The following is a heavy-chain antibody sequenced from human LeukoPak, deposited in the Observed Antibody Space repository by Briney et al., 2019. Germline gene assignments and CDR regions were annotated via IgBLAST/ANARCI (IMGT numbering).Heavy chain of an antibody. J-gene: IGHJ4*02. CDR2: ISSSGSTI. CDR1: GFTFSSFA. Sequence: PGGSLRLSCAASGFTFSSFAMNWVRQAPGKGLEWVSYISSSGSTIYYADFVKGRFTISRDNAKNPLFLQMNSLRAEDTAIYYCARDRSGWYYFDYWGQGSLVTVSS. V-gene: IGHV3-48*03. CDR3: ARDRSGWYYFDY. D-gene: IGHD6-19*01.